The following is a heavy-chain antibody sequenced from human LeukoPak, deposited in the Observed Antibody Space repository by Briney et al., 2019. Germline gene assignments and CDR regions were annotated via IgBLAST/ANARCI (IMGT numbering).Heavy chain of an antibody. J-gene: IGHJ4*02. V-gene: IGHV1-2*02. Sequence: ASVKVSCKASGYTFTGYYMHWVRQAPGQGLEWMGWINPNSGGTNYAQKFQGRVTMTRDTSISTAYMELSRLRSDDTAVYYCARDAVTAQYFDYWGQGTLVTASS. D-gene: IGHD2-21*02. CDR1: GYTFTGYY. CDR2: INPNSGGT. CDR3: ARDAVTAQYFDY.